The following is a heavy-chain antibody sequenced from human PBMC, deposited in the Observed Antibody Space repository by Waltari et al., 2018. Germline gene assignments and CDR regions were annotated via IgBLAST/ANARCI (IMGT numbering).Heavy chain of an antibody. CDR3: ATQFMTSDAFDI. J-gene: IGHJ3*02. CDR1: GYTFTSYD. CDR2: IIPIFGTA. Sequence: QVQLVQSGAEVKKPGASVKVSCKASGYTFTSYDINWVRQAPGQGLEWMGGIIPIFGTANYAQKFQGRVTITTDESTSTAYMELSSLRSEDTAVYYCATQFMTSDAFDIWGQGTMVTVSS. D-gene: IGHD3-16*01. V-gene: IGHV1-69*01.